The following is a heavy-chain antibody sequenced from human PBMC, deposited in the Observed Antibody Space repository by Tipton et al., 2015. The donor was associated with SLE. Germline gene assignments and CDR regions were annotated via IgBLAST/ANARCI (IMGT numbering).Heavy chain of an antibody. CDR2: IHYTGST. V-gene: IGHV4-59*02. CDR3: ARRSPVAGRDWYFDL. D-gene: IGHD6-19*01. Sequence: TLSLTCTVSGGSVGNYYWSWIRQSPGKGLEWIGYIHYTGSTKYNPSLKSRVTISVDTSKNQFTLNLGSVTVVDTAVYYCARRSPVAGRDWYFDLWGRGTLVTVSS. CDR1: GGSVGNYY. J-gene: IGHJ2*01.